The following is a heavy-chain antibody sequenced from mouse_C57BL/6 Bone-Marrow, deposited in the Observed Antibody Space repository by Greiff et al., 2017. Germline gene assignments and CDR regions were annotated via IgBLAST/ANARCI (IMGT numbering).Heavy chain of an antibody. Sequence: EVQLVESGGGLVKPGGSLKLSCAASGFTFSSYAMSWVRQTPEKRLEWVATISDGGSYTYYPDNVKGRFTISRYNANNNLYLQMSHLKSEDKAMYYCARGLFITTMDYWGQGTSVTVSS. J-gene: IGHJ4*01. CDR3: ARGLFITTMDY. D-gene: IGHD1-1*01. CDR2: ISDGGSYT. V-gene: IGHV5-4*01. CDR1: GFTFSSYA.